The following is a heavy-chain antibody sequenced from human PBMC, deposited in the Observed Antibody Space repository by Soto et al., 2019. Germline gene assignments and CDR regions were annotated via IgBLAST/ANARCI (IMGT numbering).Heavy chain of an antibody. J-gene: IGHJ4*02. D-gene: IGHD5-12*01. CDR2: IYHSGST. CDR1: GGSTTNNNYY. CDR3: AAGGGLPRYY. V-gene: IGHV4-39*07. Sequence: PSETLSLTCTVSGGSTTNNNYYWSWIRQPPGKGLEWIGYIYHSGSTYYNPSLKSRVTISVDRSKNQFSLKLSSVTAADTAVYYCAAGGGLPRYYWGQGTLVTVS.